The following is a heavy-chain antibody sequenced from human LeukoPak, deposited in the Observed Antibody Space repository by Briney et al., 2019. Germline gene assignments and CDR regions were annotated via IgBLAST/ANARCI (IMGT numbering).Heavy chain of an antibody. V-gene: IGHV3-23*01. CDR2: VSASANST. CDR1: GFMFDIYA. CDR3: ARGPSCSSHSCYVIGALDI. D-gene: IGHD2-2*01. Sequence: GGSLRLSCAASGFMFDIYAMTWVRQAPGKGLDWVSGVSASANSTYYADAVKARFTISRDNARNTLYLQMNSLSVDDTAVYYCARGPSCSSHSCYVIGALDIWGQGTLVTVSS. J-gene: IGHJ3*02.